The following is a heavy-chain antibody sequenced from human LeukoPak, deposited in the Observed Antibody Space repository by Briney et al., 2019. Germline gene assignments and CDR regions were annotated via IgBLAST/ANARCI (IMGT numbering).Heavy chain of an antibody. CDR1: GGSFSGYY. CDR3: ARDEILLWFGERLGWFDP. Sequence: PSETLSLTCAVYGGSFSGYYWSWIRQPPGKGLEWIGEINHSGSTNYNPSLKSRVTISVDTSKNQFSLKLSSVTAADTAVYYCARDEILLWFGERLGWFDPWGQGTLVTVSS. CDR2: INHSGST. J-gene: IGHJ5*02. V-gene: IGHV4-34*01. D-gene: IGHD3-10*01.